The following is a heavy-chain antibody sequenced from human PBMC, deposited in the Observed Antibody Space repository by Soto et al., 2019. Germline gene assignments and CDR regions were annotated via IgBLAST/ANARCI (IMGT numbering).Heavy chain of an antibody. CDR1: GFTFNTFA. CDR2: LSGSGSLS. CDR3: AGDRGGACDS. D-gene: IGHD2-15*01. Sequence: EVLLLESGGGLVQPGGSLRLSCAASGFTFNTFAMTWVRQAPGKGLEWVSALSGSGSLSYYADSVKGRFTISRDNSKNTVYLQMNNLRVDETAVYSCAGDRGGACDSWGQGTLVTVSS. J-gene: IGHJ4*02. V-gene: IGHV3-23*01.